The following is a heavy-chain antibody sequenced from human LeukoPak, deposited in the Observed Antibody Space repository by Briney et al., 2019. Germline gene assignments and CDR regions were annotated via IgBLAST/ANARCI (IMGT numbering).Heavy chain of an antibody. J-gene: IGHJ4*02. Sequence: ASGKVSCKASGYTCTSYYMHWVRQASGQGLEWMGIINPSGGSTSYAQKLQGRVTMTTDTSTSTAYMELRSLRSDDTAVYYCARVRVAVAATRDFDYWGQGTLVTVSS. CDR3: ARVRVAVAATRDFDY. V-gene: IGHV1-46*01. CDR1: GYTCTSYY. D-gene: IGHD6-19*01. CDR2: INPSGGST.